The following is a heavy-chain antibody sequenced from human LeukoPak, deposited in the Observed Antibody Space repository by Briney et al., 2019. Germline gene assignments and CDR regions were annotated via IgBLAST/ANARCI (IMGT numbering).Heavy chain of an antibody. V-gene: IGHV4-30-2*01. J-gene: IGHJ3*02. CDR2: IYHSGST. Sequence: SETLSLTCTVSGGSISSGGYYWSWIRQPPGKGLEWIGYIYHSGSTYYNPSLESRVTISVDRSKNQFSLKLSSVTAADTAVYYCTRDLTQYYDVWSGSHGFDIWGQGTMVIVSS. CDR3: TRDLTQYYDVWSGSHGFDI. CDR1: GGSISSGGYY. D-gene: IGHD3-3*01.